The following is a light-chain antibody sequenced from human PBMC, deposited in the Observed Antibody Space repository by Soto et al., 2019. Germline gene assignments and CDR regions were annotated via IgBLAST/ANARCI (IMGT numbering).Light chain of an antibody. CDR1: QSLSSY. CDR3: QHYNSYSEA. CDR2: DAS. V-gene: IGKV1-5*01. J-gene: IGKJ1*01. Sequence: DIQMTQSPSTLSASVGDNITITCRASQSLSSYLAWYQQKPGRAPKLLIFDASSLERGVPSRFSGSGSGTEFRLTISSLQPDDFATYYCQHYNSYSEAFGQGTKVELK.